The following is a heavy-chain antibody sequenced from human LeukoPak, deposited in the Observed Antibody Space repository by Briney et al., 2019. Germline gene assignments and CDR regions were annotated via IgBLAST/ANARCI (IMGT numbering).Heavy chain of an antibody. V-gene: IGHV4-38-2*02. CDR3: ARAVLRFGELLPDTYFDY. D-gene: IGHD3-10*01. J-gene: IGHJ4*02. Sequence: SETLSLTCTVSGYSISSGYYWGWIRQPPGKGLEWIGSIYHSGSTYYNPSLKSRVTISVDTSKNQFSLKLSSVTAADTAVYYCARAVLRFGELLPDTYFDYWGQGTLVTVSS. CDR2: IYHSGST. CDR1: GYSISSGYY.